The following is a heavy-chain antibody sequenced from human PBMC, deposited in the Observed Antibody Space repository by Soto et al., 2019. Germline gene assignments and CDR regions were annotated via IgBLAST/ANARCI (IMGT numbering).Heavy chain of an antibody. V-gene: IGHV6-1*01. CDR2: TYYRSKWYN. CDR1: GDSVSSNSAA. CDR3: ARDSTWNWNVPFDY. Sequence: LTCAISGDSVSSNSAAWNWIRQSPSRGLEWLGRTYYRSKWYNDYAVSVKSRITINPDTSKNQFSLQLNSVTPEDTAVYYCARDSTWNWNVPFDYWGQGTLVTVSS. D-gene: IGHD1-1*01. J-gene: IGHJ4*02.